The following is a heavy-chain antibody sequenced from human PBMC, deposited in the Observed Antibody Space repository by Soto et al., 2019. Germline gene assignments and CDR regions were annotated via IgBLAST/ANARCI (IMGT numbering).Heavy chain of an antibody. J-gene: IGHJ5*02. Sequence: QVQLQESGPGLVKPSETLSLTCTVSGGSISNYYWSWIRQPAGKGLEWIGRIYTSGNTNYNPSLKGRVTMSVDISKNQCSLKLSAVAAADTAVYYCARDYNGDNGRAFDPWGQGTLVTVSS. V-gene: IGHV4-4*07. CDR3: ARDYNGDNGRAFDP. D-gene: IGHD4-17*01. CDR2: IYTSGNT. CDR1: GGSISNYY.